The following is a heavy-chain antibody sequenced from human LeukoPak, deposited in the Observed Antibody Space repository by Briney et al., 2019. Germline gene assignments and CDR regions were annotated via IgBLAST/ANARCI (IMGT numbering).Heavy chain of an antibody. CDR1: GFTFSTYA. V-gene: IGHV3-30-3*01. J-gene: IGHJ4*02. CDR3: ARDGIVVAGSLDQ. D-gene: IGHD6-19*01. CDR2: ISYDGIKK. Sequence: GGSLRLSCAASGFTFSTYAMHWVRQAPGKGLEWVAVISYDGIKKYHADSVKGRFSISRDNSKNTLYLQVNSLRAEDTAVYYCARDGIVVAGSLDQWGQGTLVTVSS.